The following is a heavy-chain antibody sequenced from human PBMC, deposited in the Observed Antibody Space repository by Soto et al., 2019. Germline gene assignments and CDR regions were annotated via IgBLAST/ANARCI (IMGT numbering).Heavy chain of an antibody. CDR3: ADIPDSSGYYSPSHY. Sequence: PGGSLRLSCAASGFTFSSYGMHWVRQAPGKGLEWVAVISYDGSNKYYADSVKGRFTISRDNSKNTLYLQMNSLRAEDTAVYYCADIPDSSGYYSPSHYWGQGT. CDR1: GFTFSSYG. J-gene: IGHJ4*02. D-gene: IGHD3-22*01. CDR2: ISYDGSNK. V-gene: IGHV3-30*03.